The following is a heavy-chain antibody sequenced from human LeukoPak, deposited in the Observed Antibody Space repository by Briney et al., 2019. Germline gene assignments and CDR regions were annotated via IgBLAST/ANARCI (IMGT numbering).Heavy chain of an antibody. CDR1: GFTFGDYA. V-gene: IGHV3-49*03. J-gene: IGHJ5*02. CDR3: LGIAAAGMRGNWFDP. D-gene: IGHD6-13*01. Sequence: PSGGSLRLSCTASGFTFGDYAMSWFRQAPGKGLEWVGFIRSKAYGRTTEYAASVKGRFTISRDDSKSIAYLQMNSLKTEDTAVYYCLGIAAAGMRGNWFDPWGQGTLVTVSS. CDR2: IRSKAYGRTT.